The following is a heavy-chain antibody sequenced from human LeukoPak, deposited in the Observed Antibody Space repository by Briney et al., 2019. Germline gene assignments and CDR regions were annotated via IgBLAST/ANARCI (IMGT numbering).Heavy chain of an antibody. CDR3: AKGASHLYTVTTLFDY. J-gene: IGHJ4*02. V-gene: IGHV3-23*01. D-gene: IGHD4-17*01. CDR1: GFTFSSYA. Sequence: PGRSLRLSCAASGFTFSSYAMHWVRQAPGKGLEWVSAISGSGGTTYYADSVRGRFTISRDNSKNTVYLQMNSLRAEDTAVYYCAKGASHLYTVTTLFDYWGQGTLVTVSS. CDR2: ISGSGGTT.